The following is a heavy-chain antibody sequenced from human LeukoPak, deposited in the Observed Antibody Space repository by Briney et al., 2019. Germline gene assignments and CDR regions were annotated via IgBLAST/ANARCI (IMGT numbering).Heavy chain of an antibody. Sequence: SETLSLTCTVSDGSISSYYWSWIRQPPGKGLEWIGCIYYSGSTNYNPSLKSRVTISVDTSKNQFSLKLSSVTAADTAVYYCARLDYYYDSSGYFSAFDIWGQGTMVTVSS. CDR3: ARLDYYYDSSGYFSAFDI. J-gene: IGHJ3*02. CDR2: IYYSGST. D-gene: IGHD3-22*01. V-gene: IGHV4-59*08. CDR1: DGSISSYY.